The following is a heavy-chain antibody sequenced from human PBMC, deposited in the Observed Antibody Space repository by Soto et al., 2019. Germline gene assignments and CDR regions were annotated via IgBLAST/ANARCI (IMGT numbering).Heavy chain of an antibody. D-gene: IGHD6-6*01. Sequence: PSETLYLTCAVYGGSVRDYYWSWIRQPPGKGLEWIGEINHSGSTNYNPSLKSRVTISVDTSKNQFSLKLRSVTAADTAVYYCARGRVAARPPLYYYYYGMDVWGQGTTVTVSS. CDR1: GGSVRDYY. V-gene: IGHV4-34*01. J-gene: IGHJ6*02. CDR2: INHSGST. CDR3: ARGRVAARPPLYYYYYGMDV.